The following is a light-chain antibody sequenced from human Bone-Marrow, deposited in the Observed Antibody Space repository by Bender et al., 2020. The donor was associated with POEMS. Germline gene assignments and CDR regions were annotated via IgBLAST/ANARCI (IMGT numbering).Light chain of an antibody. CDR2: DVN. Sequence: QSVLTQPASVSGSPGQSITISCTGTSSDVGGYNYVSWYQQHPGKAPKLMIYDVNNRPSGVADRFSGSKSGNTASLTITGLQAEDEADYYCSSHTSTSTWVFGGGNKLTVL. CDR1: SSDVGGYNY. J-gene: IGLJ3*02. CDR3: SSHTSTSTWV. V-gene: IGLV2-14*03.